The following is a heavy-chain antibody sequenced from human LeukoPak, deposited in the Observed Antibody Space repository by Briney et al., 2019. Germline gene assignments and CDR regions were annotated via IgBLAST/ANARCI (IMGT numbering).Heavy chain of an antibody. CDR3: ARANPADFNL. CDR2: IKQDGSEK. CDR1: GFTFSNYW. V-gene: IGHV3-7*01. Sequence: GSLRLSCAASGFTFSNYWMSWVRQAPGKGLEWVANIKQDGSEKFYVDSVKGRFTISRDNAKNTVHLQMNSLRDDDTAVYYCARANPADFNLWGRGTLVTVSS. D-gene: IGHD1-14*01. J-gene: IGHJ2*01.